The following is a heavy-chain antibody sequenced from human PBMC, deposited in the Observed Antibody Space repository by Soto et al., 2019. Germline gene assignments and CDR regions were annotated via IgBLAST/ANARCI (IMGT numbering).Heavy chain of an antibody. Sequence: SETLSLTCTVSGGSISSGDYYWSWIRQPPGKGLEWIGYIYYSGNTYYNPSLKSRVTISVDTSKNQFSLKLSSVTAADTAVYYCARENGMIRYGMDVWGEGTTVTVSS. CDR3: ARENGMIRYGMDV. D-gene: IGHD3-10*01. CDR1: GGSISSGDYY. V-gene: IGHV4-30-4*01. CDR2: IYYSGNT. J-gene: IGHJ6*04.